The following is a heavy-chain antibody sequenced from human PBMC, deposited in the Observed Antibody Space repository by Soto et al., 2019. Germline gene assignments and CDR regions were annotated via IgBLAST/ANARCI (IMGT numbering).Heavy chain of an antibody. J-gene: IGHJ5*02. CDR2: INAGNGNT. D-gene: IGHD2-15*01. Sequence: ASVKVSCKASGYTFTSYAMHWVRQAPGQRLEWMGWINAGNGNTKYSQKFQGRVTITRDTSAGTAYMELSSLRSEDTAVYYCARRPGGSLTQFDTWGQGTLVTVSS. CDR1: GYTFTSYA. V-gene: IGHV1-3*01. CDR3: ARRPGGSLTQFDT.